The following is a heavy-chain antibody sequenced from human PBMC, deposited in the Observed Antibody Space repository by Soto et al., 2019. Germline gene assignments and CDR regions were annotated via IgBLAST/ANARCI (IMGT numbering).Heavy chain of an antibody. CDR1: GFTFSSSV. Sequence: HPGGSLRLSCAASGFTFSSSVMHGFLQTPGKGLEWVAVISYDGSNKYYADSVKGRFTISRDNSKSTLYLQMNSLRAEDTAVYYCARGPNQDYGGNSGIYYYYGMDVWGQGTTVTVSS. CDR3: ARGPNQDYGGNSGIYYYYGMDV. D-gene: IGHD4-17*01. J-gene: IGHJ6*02. CDR2: ISYDGSNK. V-gene: IGHV3-30*19.